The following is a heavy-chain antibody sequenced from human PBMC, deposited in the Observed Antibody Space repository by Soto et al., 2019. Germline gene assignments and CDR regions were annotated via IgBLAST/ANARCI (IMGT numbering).Heavy chain of an antibody. J-gene: IGHJ4*02. CDR3: ARVYHSRRNPSALDY. D-gene: IGHD2-2*01. V-gene: IGHV1-69*01. CDR1: GGTFSSYT. Sequence: QLQLVQSGAAVREPGSSVKVSCKASGGTFSSYTVIWVRQAPGQGLEWMGGITPTLNIAKYAEKFQGRVTITADESTSTVNLHLSRLRTEDTAVYFCARVYHSRRNPSALDYWGQGTLVAVPS. CDR2: ITPTLNIA.